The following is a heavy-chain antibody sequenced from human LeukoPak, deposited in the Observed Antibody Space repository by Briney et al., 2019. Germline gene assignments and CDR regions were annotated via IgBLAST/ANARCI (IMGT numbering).Heavy chain of an antibody. CDR2: ISGSGGST. CDR3: AKFRGSNFGAYYFDY. CDR1: GFTFSSYA. V-gene: IGHV3-23*01. J-gene: IGHJ4*02. Sequence: PGGSLRLSCAASGFTFSSYAMSWVRQAPGKGLEWVSAISGSGGSTYYADSVKGRFTISRDNSKNTLYLQMNSLRAEDTAVYYCAKFRGSNFGAYYFDYWGQGTLVTVSS. D-gene: IGHD3-10*01.